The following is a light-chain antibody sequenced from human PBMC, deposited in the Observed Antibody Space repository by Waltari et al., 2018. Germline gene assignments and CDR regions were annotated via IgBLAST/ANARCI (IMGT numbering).Light chain of an antibody. Sequence: AIRMTQSPSSLSASIGDRVTIPCRARQGVSTYLAWYQQKPGKAPSLLIHAASTLQSGVPSRFSGSGTGTDFTLTITCLQSEDFATYYCQQYHDYPWTFGQGTKVEIK. J-gene: IGKJ1*01. CDR1: QGVSTY. CDR3: QQYHDYPWT. CDR2: AAS. V-gene: IGKV1-8*01.